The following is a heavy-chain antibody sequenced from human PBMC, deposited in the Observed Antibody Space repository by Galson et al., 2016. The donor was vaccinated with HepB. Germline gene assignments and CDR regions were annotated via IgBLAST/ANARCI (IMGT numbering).Heavy chain of an antibody. J-gene: IGHJ4*02. V-gene: IGHV3-7*03. Sequence: SLRLSCAASGFAFSNYGMHWVRQAPGKGLEWVANINQGGGEKYYVDSVKGRFTISRDNSKNSLYLQMNSLRAEDTAVYYCANHRGWGQGTLVTVSS. CDR1: GFAFSNYG. D-gene: IGHD1-14*01. CDR3: ANHRG. CDR2: INQGGGEK.